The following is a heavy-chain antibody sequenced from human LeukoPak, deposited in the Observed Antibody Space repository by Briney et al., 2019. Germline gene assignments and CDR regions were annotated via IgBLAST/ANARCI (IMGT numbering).Heavy chain of an antibody. D-gene: IGHD1-1*01. CDR1: GYTFTSYY. Sequence: GASAKVSCKASGYTFTSYYMHWVRQAPGQGLEWMGIINPSGGSTSYAQKFQGRVTMTRDTSTSTVYMELSSLRSEDTAVYYCARVVLGSGKAVALGYWGQGTLVTVSS. CDR2: INPSGGST. J-gene: IGHJ4*02. V-gene: IGHV1-46*01. CDR3: ARVVLGSGKAVALGY.